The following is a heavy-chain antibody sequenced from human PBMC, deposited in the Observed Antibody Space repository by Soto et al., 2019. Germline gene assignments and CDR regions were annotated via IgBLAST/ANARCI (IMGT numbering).Heavy chain of an antibody. Sequence: QVQLQESGPGLVKPSETLSLTCTVSGGSISSYYWSWIRQPPGKGLEWIGYIYYSGSTNYNPSLKSRVTISVDTSKNQFSLKLSSVTAADTAVYYCARHDERRHRGFDAEYFQHWGQGTLVTVSS. V-gene: IGHV4-59*08. CDR1: GGSISSYY. CDR3: ARHDERRHRGFDAEYFQH. D-gene: IGHD3-9*01. J-gene: IGHJ1*01. CDR2: IYYSGST.